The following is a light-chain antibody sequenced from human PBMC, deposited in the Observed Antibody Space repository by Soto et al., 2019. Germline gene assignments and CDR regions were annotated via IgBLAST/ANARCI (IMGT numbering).Light chain of an antibody. V-gene: IGKV3-15*01. CDR3: QQYNNSPKT. CDR1: QSVSSN. Sequence: EIVMTQSAATLSVSPGERATLSCRASQSVSSNLAWYQQKPGQAPRLLIYGASTRATGIPARFSGSGSGTEFTLTISSRQSEDFAVYYCQQYNNSPKTFGQGTKVDIK. J-gene: IGKJ1*01. CDR2: GAS.